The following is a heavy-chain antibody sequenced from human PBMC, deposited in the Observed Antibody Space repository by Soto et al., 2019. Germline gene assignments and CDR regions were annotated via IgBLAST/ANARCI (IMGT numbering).Heavy chain of an antibody. D-gene: IGHD6-19*01. CDR2: ISYDGSNK. CDR3: ARDPSPYSSGWYYFDY. Sequence: GGSLRLSCAASGFTFSSYWMSWVRQAPGKGLEWVAVISYDGSNKYYADSVKGRFTISRDNSKNTLYLQMNSLRAEDTAVYYCARDPSPYSSGWYYFDYWGQGTLVTVSS. V-gene: IGHV3-30-3*01. J-gene: IGHJ4*02. CDR1: GFTFSSYW.